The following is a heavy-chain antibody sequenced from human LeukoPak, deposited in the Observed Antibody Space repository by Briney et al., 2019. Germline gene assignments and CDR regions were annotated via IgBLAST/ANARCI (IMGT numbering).Heavy chain of an antibody. V-gene: IGHV3-7*01. Sequence: GGSLRLSGAASGFTFSSYWMSGVRQAPGKGLEGVANIKQDGSEKDYVDSVKGRFTISRDNAKNSLYLQMNSLRAEDTAVYYCERASYPSYYYYGMDVWGQGTTVTVSS. D-gene: IGHD1-26*01. CDR1: GFTFSSYW. J-gene: IGHJ6*02. CDR3: ERASYPSYYYYGMDV. CDR2: IKQDGSEK.